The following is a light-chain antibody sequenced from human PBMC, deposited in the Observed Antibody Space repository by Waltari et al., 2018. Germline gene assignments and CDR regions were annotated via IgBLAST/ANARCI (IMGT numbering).Light chain of an antibody. Sequence: DIQMTQSPSTLSASVGDRVTITCRASQTISEWFAWYQQKPGEAPRLLIYDASTLGSGVPSRFSGSGSGTEFNLTITSLQPDDFATYYCQQYNSNHTFGKGTKLDIK. CDR2: DAS. CDR3: QQYNSNHT. J-gene: IGKJ2*01. CDR1: QTISEW. V-gene: IGKV1-5*01.